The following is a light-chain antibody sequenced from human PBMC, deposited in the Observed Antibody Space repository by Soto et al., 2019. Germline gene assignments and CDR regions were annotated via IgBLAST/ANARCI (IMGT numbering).Light chain of an antibody. CDR1: LSLVYSDGSTY. Sequence: DVVLTQSPLSLPVTLGHPASISCRSSLSLVYSDGSTYLNWVQQRPGQSPRRLIYKVSTRDSGGLDMLSGSASGADFTLEISRVEAEDVGVYYCMQGTHGPPITFGQGTRLPI. CDR2: KVS. CDR3: MQGTHGPPIT. J-gene: IGKJ5*01. V-gene: IGKV2-30*01.